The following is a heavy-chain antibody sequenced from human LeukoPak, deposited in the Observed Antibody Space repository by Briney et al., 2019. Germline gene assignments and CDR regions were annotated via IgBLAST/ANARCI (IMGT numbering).Heavy chain of an antibody. J-gene: IGHJ3*02. V-gene: IGHV4-34*01. D-gene: IGHD3-9*01. Sequence: KPSETLSLTCAVYGESLNSYYWSWVRQPPGEGLEWIGEIYESGTTYYNPSLKSRVTISVDTSKNQFSLKLSSVTAADTAVYYCAGRPYYDILTGPDGAFDIWGQGTMVTVSS. CDR2: IYESGTT. CDR1: GESLNSYY. CDR3: AGRPYYDILTGPDGAFDI.